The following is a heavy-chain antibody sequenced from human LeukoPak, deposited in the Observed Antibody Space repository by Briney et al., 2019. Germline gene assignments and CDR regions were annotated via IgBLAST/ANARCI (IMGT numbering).Heavy chain of an antibody. CDR2: ISGSGGST. CDR1: GFTFSSYA. J-gene: IGHJ4*02. V-gene: IGHV3-23*01. CDR3: AKEGLIVVVPAAMGDY. D-gene: IGHD2-2*01. Sequence: GGPLRLSCAASGFTFSSYAMSWVRQAPGKGLEWVSAISGSGGSTYYADSVKGRFTISRDNSKNTLYLQMNSLRAEDTAVYYCAKEGLIVVVPAAMGDYWGRGTLVTVSS.